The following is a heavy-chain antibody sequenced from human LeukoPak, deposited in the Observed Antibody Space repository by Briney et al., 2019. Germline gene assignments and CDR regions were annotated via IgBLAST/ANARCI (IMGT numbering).Heavy chain of an antibody. J-gene: IGHJ4*02. Sequence: TGGSLRLSCAASGFTFSSSWMHWVRQAPGKGLVWFSRINSDGSTTNYADSVKGRFIISRDNAKNTLYLQMNSLRAEDTAVYYCTRPESSSSLACDHWGQGTLVTVSS. CDR2: INSDGSTT. CDR3: TRPESSSSLACDH. D-gene: IGHD2-2*01. CDR1: GFTFSSSW. V-gene: IGHV3-74*01.